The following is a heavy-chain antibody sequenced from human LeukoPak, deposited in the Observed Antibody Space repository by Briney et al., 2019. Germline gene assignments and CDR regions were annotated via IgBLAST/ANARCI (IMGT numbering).Heavy chain of an antibody. CDR1: GFTFSDYY. D-gene: IGHD6-19*01. V-gene: IGHV3-11*01. Sequence: GGSLRLSCAASGFTFSDYYMSWIRQAPGKGLEWVSYISSSGSSIYYADSVKGRFTISRDDAKNSLYLQMNSLRSDDTAVYYCARVNSWSSGWYARDYFDYWGQGTLVTVSS. J-gene: IGHJ4*02. CDR2: ISSSGSSI. CDR3: ARVNSWSSGWYARDYFDY.